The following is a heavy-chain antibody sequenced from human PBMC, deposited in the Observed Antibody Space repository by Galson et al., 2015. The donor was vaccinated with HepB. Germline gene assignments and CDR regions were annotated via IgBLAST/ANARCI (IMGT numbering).Heavy chain of an antibody. J-gene: IGHJ4*02. CDR3: ARGLAWHFDC. Sequence: SLRLSCAVSGFTFSSYWMHWVRQAPGKGLVRVSRINSGGSDTNYADSVKGRFTISRDNAKNTLYLQMNSLRAEDTAVYYCARGLAWHFDCWGQGTLVTASS. CDR1: GFTFSSYW. D-gene: IGHD6-6*01. V-gene: IGHV3-74*01. CDR2: INSGGSDT.